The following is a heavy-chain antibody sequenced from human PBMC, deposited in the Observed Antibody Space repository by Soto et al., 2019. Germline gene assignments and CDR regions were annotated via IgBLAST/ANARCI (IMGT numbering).Heavy chain of an antibody. CDR2: IYYSGST. V-gene: IGHV4-30-4*01. D-gene: IGHD3-10*01. CDR1: GGSISSGDYY. CDR3: ARIVYGSDDLDY. Sequence: SETLSLTCTVSGGSISSGDYYWSWIRQPPGKGLEWIGYIYYSGSTYYNPSLKSRVTISVDTSKNQFSLKLSSVTAADTAVYYCARIVYGSDDLDYWGQGTLVTVSS. J-gene: IGHJ4*02.